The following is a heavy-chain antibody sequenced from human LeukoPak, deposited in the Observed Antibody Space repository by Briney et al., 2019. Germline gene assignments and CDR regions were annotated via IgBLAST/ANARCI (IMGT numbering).Heavy chain of an antibody. CDR1: GGSISSRSYY. CDR2: MYYSGNT. Sequence: PSETLSLTCTVSGGSISSRSYYWGWIRQPPGKGPEWIGSMYYSGNTYYSPSLRSRITMSVDTSKNQFSLKLISVTAADTAVYYCARHAGIQDWYYYYMDVWGKGTTVTVSS. D-gene: IGHD5-18*01. V-gene: IGHV4-39*01. J-gene: IGHJ6*03. CDR3: ARHAGIQDWYYYYMDV.